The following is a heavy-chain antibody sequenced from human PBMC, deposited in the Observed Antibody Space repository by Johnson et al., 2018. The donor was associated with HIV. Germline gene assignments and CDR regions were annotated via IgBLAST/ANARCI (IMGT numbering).Heavy chain of an antibody. D-gene: IGHD5-24*01. J-gene: IGHJ3*02. V-gene: IGHV3-30-3*01. CDR1: GFSISDTA. Sequence: QVQLVESGGGVVQSGGSLRLSCLASGFSISDTAIHWVRQAPGKGLESVAVISKDGDNEYYADSVKGRFTVSRDHSKNTLNLQMNSLRPEDTGVYYCTRDWGEDGYTWGLGFDIWGPGTVVTVSS. CDR3: TRDWGEDGYTWGLGFDI. CDR2: ISKDGDNE.